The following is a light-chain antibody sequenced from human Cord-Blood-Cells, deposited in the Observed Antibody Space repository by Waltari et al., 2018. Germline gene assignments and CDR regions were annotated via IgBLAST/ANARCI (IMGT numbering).Light chain of an antibody. V-gene: IGKV1D-13*01. CDR2: DAS. Sequence: AIQLTQSPSSLSASVGDRVTITCRASQGISSALAWYQQKPGKAPKILIYDASSLESGVPSRCSGSGSGTDFTLTISSLQPEDFATYYCQQFNNYPITFGQVTRLEIK. J-gene: IGKJ5*01. CDR1: QGISSA. CDR3: QQFNNYPIT.